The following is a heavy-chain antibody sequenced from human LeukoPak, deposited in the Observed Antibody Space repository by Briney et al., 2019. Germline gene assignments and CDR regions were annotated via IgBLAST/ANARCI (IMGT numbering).Heavy chain of an antibody. CDR1: GYTFTSYD. Sequence: ASVKVSCKASGYTFTSYDINWVRQATGQGLEWMGWMNPNSGNTGYAQKFQGRVTMTRNTSISTAYMELSSLRSEDTVVYYCAREIAAAGTFDYWGQGTLVTVSS. CDR3: AREIAAAGTFDY. D-gene: IGHD6-13*01. J-gene: IGHJ4*02. V-gene: IGHV1-8*01. CDR2: MNPNSGNT.